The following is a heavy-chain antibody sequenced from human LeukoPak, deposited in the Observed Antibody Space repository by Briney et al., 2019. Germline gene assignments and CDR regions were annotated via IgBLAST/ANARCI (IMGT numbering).Heavy chain of an antibody. J-gene: IGHJ6*04. Sequence: PSDTLSLTCAVSGDSISSNNWWGWIRQPPGKGLEWIGYIYYSGIIHYNASLKSRVTMSVDTSKNQFSLKLNSVTAVDTAVYYCAKKPNTVYYFDVWGKGTRSPSPQ. D-gene: IGHD3-10*01. CDR2: IYYSGII. CDR3: AKKPNTVYYFDV. CDR1: GDSISSNNW. V-gene: IGHV4-28*05.